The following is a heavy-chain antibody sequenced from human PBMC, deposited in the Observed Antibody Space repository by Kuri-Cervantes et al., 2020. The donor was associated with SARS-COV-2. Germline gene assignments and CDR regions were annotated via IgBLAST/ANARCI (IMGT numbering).Heavy chain of an antibody. J-gene: IGHJ3*02. CDR3: ARSTPFRRLMVISQGGAFDI. V-gene: IGHV1-2*04. CDR1: GYTFTGYY. D-gene: IGHD2-8*01. Sequence: ASVKVSCKASGYTFTGYYMHGVRQAPGQGLEWMGWINPNSGGTNYAQKFQGWVTMTRDTSISTVYMELSRLRSDDTAVYYCARSTPFRRLMVISQGGAFDIWGQGTMVTVSS. CDR2: INPNSGGT.